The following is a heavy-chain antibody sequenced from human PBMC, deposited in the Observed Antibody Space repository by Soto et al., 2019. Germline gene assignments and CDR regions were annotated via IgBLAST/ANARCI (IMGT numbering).Heavy chain of an antibody. J-gene: IGHJ6*02. CDR3: AKGASNRWLQTPLRAMDV. V-gene: IGHV4-31*03. Sequence: SETLSLTCTVSGGSISSGVYYWSWIRQHPGKGLEWIGYIYYSGSTYYNPSLKSRVTISVDTSKNQFSLKLNSVTAADTAIYYCAKGASNRWLQTPLRAMDVWGQGTTVTVSS. CDR1: GGSISSGVYY. D-gene: IGHD5-12*01. CDR2: IYYSGST.